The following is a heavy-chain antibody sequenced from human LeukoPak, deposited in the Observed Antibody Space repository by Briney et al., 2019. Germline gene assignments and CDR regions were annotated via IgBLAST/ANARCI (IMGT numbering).Heavy chain of an antibody. CDR3: ARDLRSSKGLFDHHYFDY. J-gene: IGHJ4*02. CDR1: GFTFSSYS. Sequence: GGSLRLSCAASGFTFSSYSMNWVRQAPGKGLEWVSSISSSSYIYYADSVKGRFTISRDNAKNSLYLQMNSLRAEDTAVYYCARDLRSSKGLFDHHYFDYWGQGTLVTVSS. V-gene: IGHV3-21*01. D-gene: IGHD2-21*01. CDR2: ISSSSYI.